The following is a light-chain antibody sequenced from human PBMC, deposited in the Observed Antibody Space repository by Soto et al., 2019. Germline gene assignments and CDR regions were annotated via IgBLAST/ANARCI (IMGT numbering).Light chain of an antibody. V-gene: IGKV3-11*01. J-gene: IGKJ5*01. Sequence: EIVLTQSPATLSLSPGERATLSCRASQSVSTYLGWYQQKPGQAPRLLIYDASNRATGIPARFSGSGSGTDFTLTISSLEPEDFAVYYCQQRSNWTTFGQGKRLEIK. CDR2: DAS. CDR3: QQRSNWTT. CDR1: QSVSTY.